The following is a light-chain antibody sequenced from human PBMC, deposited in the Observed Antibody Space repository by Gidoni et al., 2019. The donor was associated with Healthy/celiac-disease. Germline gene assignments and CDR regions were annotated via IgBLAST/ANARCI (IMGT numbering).Light chain of an antibody. CDR1: QAINSN. J-gene: IGKJ4*01. CDR2: GAS. Sequence: EVVMTQSPAIVSVSPGDTATLSCRASQAINSNLAWYQQRPGQAPRLLIYGASTRATGIPARFSGSGSGTEFTLTISSLQFEDLAVYYCHQYRNWPSLTFGGGTKVDIK. V-gene: IGKV3-15*01. CDR3: HQYRNWPSLT.